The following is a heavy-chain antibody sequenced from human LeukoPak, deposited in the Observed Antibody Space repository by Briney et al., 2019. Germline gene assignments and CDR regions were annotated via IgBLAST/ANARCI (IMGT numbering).Heavy chain of an antibody. V-gene: IGHV3-13*01. CDR3: ARATGIIPYAFDI. CDR1: GFTFSSYD. D-gene: IGHD2-8*02. Sequence: GGSLRLSCAASGFTFSSYDMDGGRHATGKGVERVSAIGTAGDTYYTGSVKGRFTISRKNAKTSLYLQMNSLRAGDTAVYYCARATGIIPYAFDIWGQGTMVTVSS. J-gene: IGHJ3*02. CDR2: IGTAGDT.